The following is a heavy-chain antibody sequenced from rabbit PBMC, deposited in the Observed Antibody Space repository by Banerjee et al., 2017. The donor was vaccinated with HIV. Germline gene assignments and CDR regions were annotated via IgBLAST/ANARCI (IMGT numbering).Heavy chain of an antibody. J-gene: IGHJ4*01. CDR1: GFSFSNNYY. Sequence: QSLEESGGDLVKPGASLTLTCTASGFSFSNNYYMCWVRQAPGKGLEWIACIYVGYSGTTYYANWAKGRFTISKTSSTTVTLQMTSLTAADTATYFCARAGSSYYIEYFNLWGQGTLVTVS. D-gene: IGHD8-1*01. CDR2: IYVGYSGTT. V-gene: IGHV1S40*01. CDR3: ARAGSSYYIEYFNL.